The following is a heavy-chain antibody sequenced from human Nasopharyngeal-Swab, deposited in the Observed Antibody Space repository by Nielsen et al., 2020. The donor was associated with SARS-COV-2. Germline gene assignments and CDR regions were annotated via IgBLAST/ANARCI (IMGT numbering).Heavy chain of an antibody. V-gene: IGHV6-1*01. D-gene: IGHD3-10*01. CDR2: TYYRSKSYN. CDR1: GDRVSSNSSA. Sequence: SETLSLTCAISGDRVSSNSSAWNWIRQSPSRGLEWLGRTYYRSKSYNDYAVSVKSRITIHPDTSKNQFSLQLNSVTPEDTAVYYCARGMVRGVIRYGMDVWGQGTTVTVSS. J-gene: IGHJ6*02. CDR3: ARGMVRGVIRYGMDV.